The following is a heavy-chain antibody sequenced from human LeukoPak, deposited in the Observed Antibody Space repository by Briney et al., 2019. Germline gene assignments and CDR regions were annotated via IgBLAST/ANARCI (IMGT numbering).Heavy chain of an antibody. CDR1: GDTFSSYS. V-gene: IGHV1-69*01. Sequence: SVKVSCKNSGDTFSSYSFSWVRQAPGQGLEWMGGIIPVFGPPNYAQKFQGRVTITADESTRTAYMELSSLRSEDTAVYYCARPYYNGGGDIGWFDPWGQGTLVTVSS. D-gene: IGHD3-22*01. J-gene: IGHJ5*02. CDR2: IIPVFGPP. CDR3: ARPYYNGGGDIGWFDP.